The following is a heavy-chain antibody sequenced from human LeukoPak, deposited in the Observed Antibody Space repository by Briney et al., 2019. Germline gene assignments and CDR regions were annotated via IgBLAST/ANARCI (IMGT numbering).Heavy chain of an antibody. CDR1: GFTFSSYT. CDR2: ISGDTTYI. J-gene: IGHJ4*02. CDR3: ARGYRWAAPCDS. D-gene: IGHD3-16*02. V-gene: IGHV3-21*01. Sequence: GGSLRLSCAASGFTFSSYTMHWVRQIPGERPEWVSSISGDTTYIYYADSVKGRFTISRDNTNTSLFLQMNGLRAEDTAVYYCARGYRWAAPCDSWGQGTLVTVSS.